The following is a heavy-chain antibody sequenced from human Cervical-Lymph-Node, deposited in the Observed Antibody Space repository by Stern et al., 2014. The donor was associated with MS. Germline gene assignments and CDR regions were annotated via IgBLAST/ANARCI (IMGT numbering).Heavy chain of an antibody. Sequence: QVQLVQFGAEVRKPGSSAKVSCKVSGGTLSSNTIVWGRQAPGQGLQWMGGIIAIIGTTDYAQKFHDRVTITADESTNTVYMEVTSLTSEDTAVYYCARVIGDGYDSLDDWGQGTLVTVSS. CDR2: IIAIIGTT. CDR3: ARVIGDGYDSLDD. CDR1: GGTLSSNT. D-gene: IGHD5-24*01. J-gene: IGHJ4*02. V-gene: IGHV1-69*12.